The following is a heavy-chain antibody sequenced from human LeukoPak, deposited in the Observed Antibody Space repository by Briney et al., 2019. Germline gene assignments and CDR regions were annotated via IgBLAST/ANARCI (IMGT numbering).Heavy chain of an antibody. V-gene: IGHV4-34*01. CDR2: INHSGST. CDR3: ARRSIVVVPALSIDY. D-gene: IGHD2-2*01. J-gene: IGHJ4*02. CDR1: GMSLSDYY. Sequence: SETLSLTCGVSGMSLSDYYWTWIRQSPGKGLEWIGEINHSGSTDYNPSLKSRVTISVDTSKDQFSLKLSSVTAADTAVYYCARRSIVVVPALSIDYWGQGTLVTVSS.